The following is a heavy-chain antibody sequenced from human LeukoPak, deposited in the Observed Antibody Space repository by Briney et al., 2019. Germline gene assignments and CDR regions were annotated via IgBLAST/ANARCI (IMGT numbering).Heavy chain of an antibody. Sequence: GGSLRLSCAASGFTVSSNYMTWVRQAPGKGLEYVSAITGNGGSTYYANSVKGRFTISRDNSKNTLYLQMGSLRADDMAVYYCARVGGGRDYWGQGTLVTVSS. J-gene: IGHJ4*02. CDR3: ARVGGGRDY. V-gene: IGHV3-64*01. CDR2: ITGNGGST. D-gene: IGHD3-16*01. CDR1: GFTVSSNY.